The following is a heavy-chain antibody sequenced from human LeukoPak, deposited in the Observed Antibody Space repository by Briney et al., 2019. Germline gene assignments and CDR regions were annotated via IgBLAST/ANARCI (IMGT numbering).Heavy chain of an antibody. D-gene: IGHD3-10*01. Sequence: GGSLRLSCAASGFTFSSYWMSWVRQAPGKGLEWVANIKQDGSEKYYVDSVKGRFTISRDNAKNSLYLQMNSLRAEDTAVYYCAKTHTYYYGSGSYYYYYGMDVWGKGTTVTVSS. V-gene: IGHV3-7*01. CDR2: IKQDGSEK. CDR1: GFTFSSYW. CDR3: AKTHTYYYGSGSYYYYYGMDV. J-gene: IGHJ6*04.